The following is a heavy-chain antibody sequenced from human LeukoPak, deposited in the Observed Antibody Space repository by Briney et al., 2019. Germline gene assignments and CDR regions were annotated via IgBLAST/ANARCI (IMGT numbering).Heavy chain of an antibody. D-gene: IGHD6-19*01. CDR2: ISSSGSTI. Sequence: PGGSLRLSCAASGFTFSSYEMNWVRQAPGKGLEWVSYISSSGSTIYYADSVKGRFTISRDNSKNTLFLQMNSLRAEDTAVYYCAKPYSSGWWYFDYWGQGTLVTVSS. CDR3: AKPYSSGWWYFDY. CDR1: GFTFSSYE. J-gene: IGHJ4*02. V-gene: IGHV3-48*03.